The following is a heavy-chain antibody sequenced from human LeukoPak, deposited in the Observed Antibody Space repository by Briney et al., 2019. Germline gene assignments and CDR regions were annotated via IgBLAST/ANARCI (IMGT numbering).Heavy chain of an antibody. J-gene: IGHJ5*02. CDR1: GFTFSSYW. V-gene: IGHV3-7*01. D-gene: IGHD1-1*01. Sequence: SGGSLRLSCAASGFTFSSYWMSWVRQAPGKGLEWVANIKQEGSEKYYVDSVKGRFTISRDNAKNSLYLQMNSLRAEDTAVYYCAREIRVRYWNRANWFDPWGQGTLVTVSS. CDR3: AREIRVRYWNRANWFDP. CDR2: IKQEGSEK.